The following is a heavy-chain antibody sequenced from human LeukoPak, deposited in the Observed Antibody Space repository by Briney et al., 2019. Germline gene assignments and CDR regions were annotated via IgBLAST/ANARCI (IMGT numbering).Heavy chain of an antibody. CDR2: IYYSGST. D-gene: IGHD6-19*01. CDR3: ARSTQWLVPLSI. Sequence: SETLSLTCTVSGGSISSSSYYWGWIRQPPGKGLEWIGSIYYSGSTYCNPSLKSRVTISVDTSKNQFSLKLSSVTAADTAVYYCARSTQWLVPLSIWGQGTLVTVSS. J-gene: IGHJ4*02. V-gene: IGHV4-39*01. CDR1: GGSISSSSYY.